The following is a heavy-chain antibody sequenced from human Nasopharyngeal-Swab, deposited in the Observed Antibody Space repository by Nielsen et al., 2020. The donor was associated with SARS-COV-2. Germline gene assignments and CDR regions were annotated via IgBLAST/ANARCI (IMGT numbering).Heavy chain of an antibody. J-gene: IGHJ5*02. CDR3: ARRWASGVTIFGVVALSNWFDP. CDR1: GGSISSSSYY. V-gene: IGHV4-39*01. D-gene: IGHD3-3*01. Sequence: SETLSFTCTVSGGSISSSSYYWGWIRQPPGKGLEWIGSIYYSGSTYYNPSLKSRVTISVDTSKNQFSLKLSSVTAADTAVYYCARRWASGVTIFGVVALSNWFDPWGQGTLVTVSS. CDR2: IYYSGST.